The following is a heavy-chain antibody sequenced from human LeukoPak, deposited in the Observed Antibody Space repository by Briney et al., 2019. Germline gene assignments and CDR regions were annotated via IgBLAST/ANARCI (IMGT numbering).Heavy chain of an antibody. CDR3: ARDPYDSSGYDFDY. Sequence: PAGSLTLSCAASGFTFSDHYMDWVCQAQGKGLDLVGRTRNKANIYTTEYAASVQGRFTISRDDSKNSLYLQMNSLKTEDTAVYYCARDPYDSSGYDFDYWGQGTLVTVSS. V-gene: IGHV3-72*01. CDR1: GFTFSDHY. CDR2: TRNKANIYTT. J-gene: IGHJ4*02. D-gene: IGHD3-22*01.